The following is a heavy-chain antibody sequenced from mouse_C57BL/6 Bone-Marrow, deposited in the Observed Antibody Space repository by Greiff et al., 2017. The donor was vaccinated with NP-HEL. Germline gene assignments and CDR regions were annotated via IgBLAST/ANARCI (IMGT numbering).Heavy chain of an antibody. CDR1: GYTFTSYG. CDR2: IYPRSGNT. Sequence: QVQLKQSGAELARPGASVKLSCKASGYTFTSYGISWVKQRTGQGLEWIGEIYPRSGNTYYNEKFKGKATLTADKSSSTAYMELRSLTSEDSAVYFCARWPYYAMDYWGQGTSVTVSA. J-gene: IGHJ4*01. CDR3: ARWPYYAMDY. V-gene: IGHV1-81*01.